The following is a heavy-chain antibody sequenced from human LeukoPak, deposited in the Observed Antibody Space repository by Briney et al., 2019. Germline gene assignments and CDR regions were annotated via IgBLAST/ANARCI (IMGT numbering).Heavy chain of an antibody. Sequence: SETLSLTCTVSGGSINDASWNWIRKPPGQGLEWIGYIYHSGGTNYNPSLKSRVTISLDTSKNQFSLKLSSVTAADTAVYYCARVGTYYRSLDSWGQGTLVTISS. CDR3: ARVGTYYRSLDS. CDR2: IYHSGGT. CDR1: GGSINDAS. V-gene: IGHV4-59*01. J-gene: IGHJ4*02. D-gene: IGHD3-10*01.